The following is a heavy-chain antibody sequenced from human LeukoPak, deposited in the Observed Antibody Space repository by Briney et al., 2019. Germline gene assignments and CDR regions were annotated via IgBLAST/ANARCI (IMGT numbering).Heavy chain of an antibody. CDR2: VYPGDSDV. Sequence: GESLKISCKGFGSNFATYWIGWVRQKPGKGLEWMGIVYPGDSDVRYSPSFQGQVTISVDKSINTAYLQWTSLKASDTAKFYCARHQDGYTYGYDYWGQGTLVTVSS. D-gene: IGHD5-18*01. CDR3: ARHQDGYTYGYDY. V-gene: IGHV5-51*01. CDR1: GSNFATYW. J-gene: IGHJ4*02.